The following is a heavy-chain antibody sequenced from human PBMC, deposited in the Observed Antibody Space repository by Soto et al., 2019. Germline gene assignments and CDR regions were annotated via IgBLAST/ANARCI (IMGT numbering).Heavy chain of an antibody. V-gene: IGHV4-30-4*01. CDR1: GDSVTSGDYY. CDR3: ARGEYLDRGGYYYFQH. D-gene: IGHD3-22*01. CDR2: IYYRGYT. J-gene: IGHJ1*01. Sequence: SETLSLTCTVSGDSVTSGDYYWTWVRQPPGKGLEWIGNIYYRGYTSYNPSLSSRLSISLDTPKNHFSLKLHAATAADTAVYYCARGEYLDRGGYYYFQHWGQGTPVTVSS.